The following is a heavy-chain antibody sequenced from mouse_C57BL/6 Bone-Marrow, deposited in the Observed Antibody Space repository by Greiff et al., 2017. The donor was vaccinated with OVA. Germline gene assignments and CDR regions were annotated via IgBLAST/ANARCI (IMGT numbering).Heavy chain of an antibody. CDR3: ARYYRDMDY. CDR2: INPNNGGT. D-gene: IGHD2-14*01. Sequence: EVQLQQSGPELVKPGASVKISCKASGYTFTDYYMNWVKQSHGKSLEWIGDINPNNGGTSYNQKFKGKATLTVDKSSSTAYMELRSLTSEDSAVYYCARYYRDMDYWGQGTSVTVSS. CDR1: GYTFTDYY. J-gene: IGHJ4*01. V-gene: IGHV1-26*01.